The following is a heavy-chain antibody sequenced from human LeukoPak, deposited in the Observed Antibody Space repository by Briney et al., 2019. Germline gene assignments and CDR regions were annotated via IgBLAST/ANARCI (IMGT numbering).Heavy chain of an antibody. CDR3: ARGWELLYSFDY. D-gene: IGHD1-26*01. CDR2: MNPNSGNT. CDR1: GYTFTSYD. V-gene: IGHV1-8*03. J-gene: IGHJ4*02. Sequence: ASVKVSCKASGYTFTSYDINWVRQAPGQGLEWMGWMNPNSGNTGYAQKFQGRVTITRNTSISTAYMELSSLRSEDTAVYYCARGWELLYSFDYWGQGTLVTVSS.